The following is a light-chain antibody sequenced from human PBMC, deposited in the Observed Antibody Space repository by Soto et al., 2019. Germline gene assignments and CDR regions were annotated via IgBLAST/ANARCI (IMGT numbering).Light chain of an antibody. CDR2: ATS. CDR3: QQASSFPWT. V-gene: IGKV1D-12*01. Sequence: DIQMTQSPSSVSASVGDRVTITCRASQDISNWLVWYQQKPGKAPKLLTFATSSLQSGVSSRFSGSRSGTDFTLTISSLQPEDFATYYCQQASSFPWTFGQGTKVEIK. J-gene: IGKJ1*01. CDR1: QDISNW.